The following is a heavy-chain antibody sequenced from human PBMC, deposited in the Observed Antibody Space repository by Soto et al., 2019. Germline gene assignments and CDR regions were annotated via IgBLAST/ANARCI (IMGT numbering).Heavy chain of an antibody. CDR3: ARGRANFLEWGNDAFDI. CDR2: MNPNSGNT. Sequence: QVQLVQSGAEVKKPGASVKVSCKASGYTFTSYDINWVRQATGQGLEWMGWMNPNSGNTGYAQKFQGRVTMTRNTSISTAYMELSSLRSEDTAVYYCARGRANFLEWGNDAFDIWGQGTMVTVSS. V-gene: IGHV1-8*01. CDR1: GYTFTSYD. J-gene: IGHJ3*02. D-gene: IGHD3-3*01.